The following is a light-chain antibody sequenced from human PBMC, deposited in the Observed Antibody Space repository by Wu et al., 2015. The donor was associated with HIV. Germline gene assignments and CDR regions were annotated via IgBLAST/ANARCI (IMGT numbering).Light chain of an antibody. J-gene: IGKJ1*01. Sequence: EIVLTQSPGTLSLSPGERAILSCRASQSVSSRSVAWYQQKPGQAPRLLIYGASSRATGIPDRFSGSGSGTDFTLTISRLEPEDLAMFYCQQYGGSPPTFGQGTKVEIK. CDR2: GAS. CDR1: QSVSSRS. V-gene: IGKV3-20*01. CDR3: QQYGGSPPT.